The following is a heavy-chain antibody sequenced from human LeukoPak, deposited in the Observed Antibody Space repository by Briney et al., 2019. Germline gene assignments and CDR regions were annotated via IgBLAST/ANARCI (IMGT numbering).Heavy chain of an antibody. CDR2: ISSSSSYT. J-gene: IGHJ4*02. Sequence: GGSLRLSCVASGFTFYDHDMSWIRQAPGKGLEWVSYISSSSSYTNYADSVKGRFTISRDNAKNSLYLQMNSLRAEDTAVYYCARDVYYDSSGYYLGYWGQGTLVTVSS. CDR1: GFTFYDHD. D-gene: IGHD3-22*01. CDR3: ARDVYYDSSGYYLGY. V-gene: IGHV3-11*05.